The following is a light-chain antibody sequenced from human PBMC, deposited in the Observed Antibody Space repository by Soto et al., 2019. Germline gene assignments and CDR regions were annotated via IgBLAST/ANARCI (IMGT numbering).Light chain of an antibody. Sequence: DIQVTQSPSSVSASVGDRVTITCRASQGLVNWLAWYQQKQGKAPKLLIYAASSFQSGGPSRFSGSGSGTDFTLNISSLQPDVFATCYCQQTSSFPLTFGVRTNVAIK. J-gene: IGKJ4*01. CDR1: QGLVNW. V-gene: IGKV1-12*01. CDR3: QQTSSFPLT. CDR2: AAS.